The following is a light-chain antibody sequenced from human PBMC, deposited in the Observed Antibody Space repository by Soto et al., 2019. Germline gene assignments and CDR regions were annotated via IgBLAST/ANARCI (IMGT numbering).Light chain of an antibody. CDR3: SSSAASNNYVV. CDR2: DVS. V-gene: IGLV2-8*01. CDR1: SSDVGGYNY. J-gene: IGLJ2*01. Sequence: QSALTQPPSASGSPGQSVTISCTGTSSDVGGYNYVSWYQQHTGKAPKLKIYDVSQRPSGVPDRFSGSKSGNTASLTISGLQAEDEADYYCSSSAASNNYVVFGGGTKVTVL.